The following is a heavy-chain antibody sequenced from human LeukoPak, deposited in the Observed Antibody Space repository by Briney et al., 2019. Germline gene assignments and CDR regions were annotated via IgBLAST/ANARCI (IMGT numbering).Heavy chain of an antibody. CDR1: GFTFSNHA. D-gene: IGHD6-19*01. J-gene: IGHJ4*02. CDR3: AKHSGSSGWYNDY. Sequence: GGSLRLSCAASGFTFSNHAMTWVRQTPGKGLEWVSSISGNGVGTYYADSVKGRFTISRDNSKNTLYLQINSLRAEDTAVDTAVYYCAKHSGSSGWYNDYWGQGTLVTVSS. V-gene: IGHV3-23*01. CDR2: ISGNGVGT.